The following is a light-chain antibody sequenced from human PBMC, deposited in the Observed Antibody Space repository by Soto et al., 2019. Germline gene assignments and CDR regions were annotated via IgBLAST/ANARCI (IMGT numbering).Light chain of an antibody. CDR1: QSVNKY. Sequence: DIQMTQSPSSLSASVGDRVTISCRASQSVNKYLNWYQQKPGNVPTLLIYAASTLQDGVPSRFNGSGFGTDFTVTSSNLHPEDFATYYCQQSFSTPLSFGGGNKVEIK. J-gene: IGKJ4*01. V-gene: IGKV1-39*01. CDR2: AAS. CDR3: QQSFSTPLS.